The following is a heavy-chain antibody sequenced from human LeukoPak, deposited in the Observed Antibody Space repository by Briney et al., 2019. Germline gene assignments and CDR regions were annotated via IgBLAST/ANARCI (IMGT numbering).Heavy chain of an antibody. J-gene: IGHJ4*02. CDR2: IGIRGDT. D-gene: IGHD5-18*01. Sequence: GGSLRLSCAASGFTFIDYDMHWVRHVIGKGLGGVSAIGIRGDTHYSGSVKGRFTISRENAESSLYLQMNSLRAEDTAVYYCAKDRWAAMVSGLFDYWGQGTLVTVSS. CDR3: AKDRWAAMVSGLFDY. V-gene: IGHV3-13*01. CDR1: GFTFIDYD.